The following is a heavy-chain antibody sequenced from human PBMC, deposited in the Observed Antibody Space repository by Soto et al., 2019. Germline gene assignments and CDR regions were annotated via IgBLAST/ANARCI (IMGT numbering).Heavy chain of an antibody. CDR3: ARDHGGSTWFVGIYYYFGVDV. Sequence: EVQLVESGGGLVQPGGSLRLSCAASGFTLSSYNMNWVRQAPGKGREWVSSISGSSDTIYYADSVKGRFTISRDNAKNSLYLQMDSLRDEDTAVYYCARDHGGSTWFVGIYYYFGVDVWGQGTTVTVSS. CDR1: GFTLSSYN. D-gene: IGHD6-13*01. J-gene: IGHJ6*02. CDR2: ISGSSDTI. V-gene: IGHV3-48*02.